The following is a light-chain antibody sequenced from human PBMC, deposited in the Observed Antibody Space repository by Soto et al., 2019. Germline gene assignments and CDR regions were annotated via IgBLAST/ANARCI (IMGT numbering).Light chain of an antibody. V-gene: IGKV3-15*01. Sequence: EIVLTQSPGTLSLSPGERATLSCRARQSVRSSYLAWYQQKPGQAPRLLIYGASTRATGIPARFSGSGSGTEFTLTISSLQSEDFATFYCQHYNNWPLTFGGGTKVDIK. CDR3: QHYNNWPLT. CDR1: QSVRSSY. CDR2: GAS. J-gene: IGKJ4*01.